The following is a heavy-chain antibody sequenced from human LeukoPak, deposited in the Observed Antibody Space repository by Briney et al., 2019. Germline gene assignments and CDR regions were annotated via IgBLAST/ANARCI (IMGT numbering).Heavy chain of an antibody. CDR3: ARGHPEAGTKPAFDI. V-gene: IGHV4-59*01. Sequence: QTSETLSLTCTISGDSINSYHWSWLRQPPGSKLEWIGYFYYSGVTNYNPSLKSRVTMSLDTSKKQFSLKLNSVTAADTAVYYCARGHPEAGTKPAFDIWGQGTMVTVSS. CDR2: FYYSGVT. D-gene: IGHD1-7*01. CDR1: GDSINSYH. J-gene: IGHJ3*02.